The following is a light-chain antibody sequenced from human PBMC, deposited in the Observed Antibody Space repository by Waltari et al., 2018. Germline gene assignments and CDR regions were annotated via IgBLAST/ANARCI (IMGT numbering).Light chain of an antibody. Sequence: QSGLTQPASVSGSPGQSITISCPGSSGAVGSYKLVSWYQRHPGKAPKLIISEVNDRPSGVSNRFSGSKSGNTASLTISGLQAEDEADYYCCSYAGGSVIFGGGTKLTVL. CDR1: SGAVGSYKL. CDR2: EVN. V-gene: IGLV2-23*02. CDR3: CSYAGGSVI. J-gene: IGLJ2*01.